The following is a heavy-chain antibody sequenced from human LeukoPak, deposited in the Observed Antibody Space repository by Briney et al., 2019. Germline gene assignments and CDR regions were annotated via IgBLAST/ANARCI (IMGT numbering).Heavy chain of an antibody. CDR1: VFLFSPSW. CDR3: ARAKPKNMVRGLIMRRESRYYFDY. V-gene: IGHV3-53*01. CDR2: IYCGGST. J-gene: IGHJ4*02. D-gene: IGHD3-10*01. Sequence: PGGSLSLFCAAWVFLFSPSWMIWVRQAPGRGVECVSVIYCGGSTYLSDSVEGRFTISRDHCQSTLYIQMNNLEAEDTAVYYCARAKPKNMVRGLIMRRESRYYFDYWGQGTLVTVSS.